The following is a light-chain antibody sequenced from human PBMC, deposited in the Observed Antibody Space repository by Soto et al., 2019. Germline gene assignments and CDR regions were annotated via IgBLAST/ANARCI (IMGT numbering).Light chain of an antibody. J-gene: IGLJ3*02. CDR2: EVS. Sequence: QSALTQPASVSGSPGQSITISCTGTSSDVGGHKYVSWYQLHPGKAPKLMIYEVSRRPSGVSPRFSGSKSGNTASLTISGLQAEDEADYYCNSYTSSSTWVFGGGTKLTVL. CDR3: NSYTSSSTWV. CDR1: SSDVGGHKY. V-gene: IGLV2-14*01.